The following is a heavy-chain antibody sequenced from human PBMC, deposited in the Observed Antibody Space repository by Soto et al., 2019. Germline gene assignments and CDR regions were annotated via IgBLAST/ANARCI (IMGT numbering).Heavy chain of an antibody. CDR3: ARGSRGRGYSGYVGGMNV. D-gene: IGHD5-12*01. Sequence: GGSLRLSCAASGFTFSSYSMNWVRQAPGKWLEWVSSISSSSSYIYYADSVKGRFNISRDNAKNSLYLQMNSLRAGDTAVYYCARGSRGRGYSGYVGGMNVWGQGTTVTVSS. CDR2: ISSSSSYI. CDR1: GFTFSSYS. V-gene: IGHV3-21*01. J-gene: IGHJ6*02.